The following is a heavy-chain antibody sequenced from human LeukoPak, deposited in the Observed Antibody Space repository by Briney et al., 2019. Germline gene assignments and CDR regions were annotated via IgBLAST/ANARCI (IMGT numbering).Heavy chain of an antibody. CDR3: ARSQSNYDILTGYYYNYGMDV. V-gene: IGHV4-61*08. J-gene: IGHJ6*02. CDR2: IYYRGST. D-gene: IGHD3-9*01. Sequence: SETLSLTCAVSGGSISSGGYSWSWIRQPPGKGLEWIGHIYYRGSTNYNPSLKSRVTISVDTSKNELSLKLSSVTAADTAVYYCARSQSNYDILTGYYYNYGMDVWSQGTTVTVSS. CDR1: GGSISSGGYS.